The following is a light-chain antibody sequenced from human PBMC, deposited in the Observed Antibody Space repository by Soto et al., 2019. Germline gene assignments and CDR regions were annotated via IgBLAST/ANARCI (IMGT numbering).Light chain of an antibody. CDR3: QQYGSSPPNI. CDR2: DAS. Sequence: EIVLTQSPGTLSLSPGDRGTLSCRASQSVSSGYLAWYQQKPGQAPRLLIYDASSRATGIPDRFSGSGSGTDFTLTISRLEPEDSAVYYCQQYGSSPPNIFGQGTKLEIK. J-gene: IGKJ2*01. CDR1: QSVSSGY. V-gene: IGKV3-20*01.